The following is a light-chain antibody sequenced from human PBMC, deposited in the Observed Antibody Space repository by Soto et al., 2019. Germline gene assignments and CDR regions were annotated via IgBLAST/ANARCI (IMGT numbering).Light chain of an antibody. CDR1: QTISND. Sequence: EVVMTQSPATVSVSPGEGVTLSCRASQTISNDLAWYQQKPGQAPRLLIYGASTRATGVPARFSGGGSATEFTLTFSSLQSEDFAFYYCQQNNKWPPVTFGGGTKVEIK. CDR3: QQNNKWPPVT. V-gene: IGKV3-15*01. CDR2: GAS. J-gene: IGKJ4*01.